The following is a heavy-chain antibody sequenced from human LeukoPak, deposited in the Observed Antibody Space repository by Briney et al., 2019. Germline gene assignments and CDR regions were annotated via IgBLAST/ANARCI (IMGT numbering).Heavy chain of an antibody. Sequence: PSETLSLTCTVSGGSISSRSYYWGWIRRPPGKGLEWIGSIYYSGSTHYNPSLKSRVTISVDTSKNQFSLKLSSVTAADTAVYYCARLEVTVTDNFDYWGQGTLVTVSS. CDR3: ARLEVTVTDNFDY. V-gene: IGHV4-39*01. D-gene: IGHD4-17*01. J-gene: IGHJ4*02. CDR1: GGSISSRSYY. CDR2: IYYSGST.